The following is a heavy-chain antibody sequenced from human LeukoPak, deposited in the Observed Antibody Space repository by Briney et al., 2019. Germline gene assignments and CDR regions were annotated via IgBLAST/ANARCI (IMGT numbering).Heavy chain of an antibody. CDR1: GFTFSDYA. J-gene: IGHJ4*02. CDR3: ARSQGPYDY. Sequence: GGSLRLSCAASGFTFSDYAMHWVRQAPGKELKYVSAISYNGNGKHYADSVKGRFTISRDNSQSTLNLQMDNLRAEDTAVYYCARSQGPYDYWGQGTLVTVSS. CDR2: ISYNGNGK. V-gene: IGHV3-64*02.